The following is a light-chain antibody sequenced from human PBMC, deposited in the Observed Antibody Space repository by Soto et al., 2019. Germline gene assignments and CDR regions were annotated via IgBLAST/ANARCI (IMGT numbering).Light chain of an antibody. Sequence: DIQLFQSPATLSASVGDRITITCRASENIFKFLAWYQQRSGRAPNLLIYAASDLETGVPSRFSGRGSGTEFTLTIDSLQPDDSATYYCQHYNTQSITFGGGTKVDVK. J-gene: IGKJ4*01. CDR2: AAS. V-gene: IGKV1-5*01. CDR3: QHYNTQSIT. CDR1: ENIFKF.